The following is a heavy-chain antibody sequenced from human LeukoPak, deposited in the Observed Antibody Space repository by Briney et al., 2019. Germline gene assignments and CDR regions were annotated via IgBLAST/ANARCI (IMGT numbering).Heavy chain of an antibody. CDR2: IKQDGSET. Sequence: GGSLRLSCAASGFTFSGYWMTWVRQAPGKGLEGVANIKQDGSETYYVDSVKGRFTISRDNARISLYLQMNSLRAEDTAVYYCARGKEVDYWGQGILVTVSS. V-gene: IGHV3-7*01. CDR3: ARGKEVDY. CDR1: GFTFSGYW. J-gene: IGHJ4*02.